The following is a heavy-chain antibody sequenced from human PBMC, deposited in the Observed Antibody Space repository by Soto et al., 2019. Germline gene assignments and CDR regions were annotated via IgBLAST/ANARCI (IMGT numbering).Heavy chain of an antibody. D-gene: IGHD3-10*01. CDR3: TKGPLWFGEAYYYMDV. CDR1: GFTFSNAW. Sequence: GGSLRLSCAASGFTFSNAWMSWVRQAPGKGLEWVGRIKSKTDGGTTDYAAPVKGRFTISRDDSKTTLYLQMNRLKTCDTAVYYCTKGPLWFGEAYYYMDVWGKGTTVTVSS. J-gene: IGHJ6*03. CDR2: IKSKTDGGTT. V-gene: IGHV3-15*01.